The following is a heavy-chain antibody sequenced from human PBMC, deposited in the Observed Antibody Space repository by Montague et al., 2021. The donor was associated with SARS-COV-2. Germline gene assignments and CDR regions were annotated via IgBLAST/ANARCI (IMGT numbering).Heavy chain of an antibody. J-gene: IGHJ5*02. V-gene: IGHV4-34*01. CDR1: GGSFSGYY. CDR2: INHSGST. Sequence: ETLSLTCAVDGGSFSGYYWSWIRQPPGKGREWIGEINHSGSTNXNPSLKSRVTISVDTSKNQFSLKLSSVTAADTAVYYCARGEVGIIIIVVAVPGWFDPWGQGTLVTVSS. CDR3: ARGEVGIIIIVVAVPGWFDP. D-gene: IGHD3-22*01.